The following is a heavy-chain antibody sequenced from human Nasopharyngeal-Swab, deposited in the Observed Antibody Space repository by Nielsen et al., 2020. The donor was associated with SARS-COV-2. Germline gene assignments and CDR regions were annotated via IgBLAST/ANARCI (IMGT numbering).Heavy chain of an antibody. J-gene: IGHJ4*02. D-gene: IGHD2-21*02. Sequence: SLKISCAGSGFTFDDYAMHWVRQAPGKGLEWVAGITWDSVTRAYAGSVMGRFPISRDNAKNSLYLQMDALRPEDTALYYCAKGSGSCGGDCGSPFDYWGQGTLVTVSS. V-gene: IGHV3-9*01. CDR2: ITWDSVTR. CDR3: AKGSGSCGGDCGSPFDY. CDR1: GFTFDDYA.